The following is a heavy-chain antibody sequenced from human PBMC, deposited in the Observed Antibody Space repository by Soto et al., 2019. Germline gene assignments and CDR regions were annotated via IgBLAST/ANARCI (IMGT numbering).Heavy chain of an antibody. V-gene: IGHV5-10-1*01. D-gene: IGHD6-13*01. CDR3: ASTAYTSSWYYYGMDV. J-gene: IGHJ6*02. CDR2: IDLSDSYT. CDR1: GYSFTSYW. Sequence: RGESLKISCKGSGYSFTSYWISWVRQMPGKGLEWMGRIDLSDSYTNYSPSFQGHVTISADKSISTAYLQWSSLKASDTAMYYCASTAYTSSWYYYGMDVWGQGTTVTVSS.